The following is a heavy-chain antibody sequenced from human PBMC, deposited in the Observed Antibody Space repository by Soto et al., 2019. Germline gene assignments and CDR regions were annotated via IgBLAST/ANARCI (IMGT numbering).Heavy chain of an antibody. V-gene: IGHV3-23*01. CDR2: ISGSGGST. J-gene: IGHJ4*02. Sequence: EVQLLESGGGLVQPGGSLRLSCAASGFTFSSYGMSWVRQAPGKGLEWVSAISGSGGSTYYADSVKGRFTISRDNSKNTLYLQMNSLRAEDTAVYYCAKDLSQTGYYGGFDYWGQGTLVTVSS. CDR1: GFTFSSYG. CDR3: AKDLSQTGYYGGFDY. D-gene: IGHD3-9*01.